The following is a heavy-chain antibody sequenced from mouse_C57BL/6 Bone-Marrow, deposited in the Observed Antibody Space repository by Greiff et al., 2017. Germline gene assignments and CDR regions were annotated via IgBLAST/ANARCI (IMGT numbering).Heavy chain of an antibody. J-gene: IGHJ3*01. CDR3: ARLFIYYYGSSLFAY. Sequence: EVQLQQSGAELVKPGASVKLSCTASGFNIKDYYMHWVKQRTEQGLEWIGRIDPEDGETKYAPKLQGKVTITADTSSNTAYLQLSRLTSEDTAVYYCARLFIYYYGSSLFAYWGQGTLVTVSA. CDR1: GFNIKDYY. D-gene: IGHD1-1*01. V-gene: IGHV14-2*01. CDR2: IDPEDGET.